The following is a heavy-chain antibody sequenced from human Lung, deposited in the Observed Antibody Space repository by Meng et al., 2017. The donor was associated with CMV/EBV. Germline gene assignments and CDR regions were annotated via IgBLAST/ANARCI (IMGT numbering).Heavy chain of an antibody. CDR3: VKGWQNLGDY. Sequence: LSCRASGYTFSSYSVSGVRQAPGKGLEWVSSISGSGGSTYSADSVKGRLTISRDNSESTLYLQMNSLTAEDTAIYYCVKGWQNLGDYWGQGTLVTVSS. CDR1: GYTFSSYS. CDR2: ISGSGGST. V-gene: IGHV3-23*01. D-gene: IGHD7-27*01. J-gene: IGHJ4*02.